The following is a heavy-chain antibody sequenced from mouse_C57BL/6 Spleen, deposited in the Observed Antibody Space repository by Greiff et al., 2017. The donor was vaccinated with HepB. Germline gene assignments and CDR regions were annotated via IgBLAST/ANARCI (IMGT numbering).Heavy chain of an antibody. CDR1: GYAFTNYL. D-gene: IGHD1-1*01. Sequence: QVQLKQSGAELVRPGTSVKVSCKASGYAFTNYLIEWVKQRPGQGLEWIGVINPGSGGTNYNEKFKGKATLTADKSSSTAYMQLSSLTSEDSAVYFCARSITTVVATGAYWGQGTLVTVSA. CDR3: ARSITTVVATGAY. J-gene: IGHJ3*01. V-gene: IGHV1-54*01. CDR2: INPGSGGT.